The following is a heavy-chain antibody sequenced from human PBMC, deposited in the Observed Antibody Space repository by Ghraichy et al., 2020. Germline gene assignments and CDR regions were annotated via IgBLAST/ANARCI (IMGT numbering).Heavy chain of an antibody. CDR1: GFTFGDYA. V-gene: IGHV3-49*03. J-gene: IGHJ4*02. CDR2: IRSKAYGGTT. Sequence: GGSLRLSCTASGFTFGDYAMSWFRQAPGKGLEWVGFIRSKAYGGTTEYAASVKGRFTISRDDSKSIAYLQMNSLKTEDTAVYYCTRDIFPSSSWYGEVVDYWGQGTLVTVSS. CDR3: TRDIFPSSSWYGEVVDY. D-gene: IGHD6-13*01.